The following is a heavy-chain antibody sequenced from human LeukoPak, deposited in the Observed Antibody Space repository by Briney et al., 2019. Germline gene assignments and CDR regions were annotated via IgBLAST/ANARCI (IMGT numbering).Heavy chain of an antibody. Sequence: GSLRLSCAASGFTFSSYWMNWVRQPPGKGLEWVSNIGTSSTTIYYADSVKGRFTISRDNAKNSLYLQMNSLGADDTAVYYCARFAAGGSYYYYMDVWGKGTTVTVSS. CDR2: IGTSSTTI. CDR3: ARFAAGGSYYYYMDV. J-gene: IGHJ6*03. D-gene: IGHD6-25*01. CDR1: GFTFSSYW. V-gene: IGHV3-48*01.